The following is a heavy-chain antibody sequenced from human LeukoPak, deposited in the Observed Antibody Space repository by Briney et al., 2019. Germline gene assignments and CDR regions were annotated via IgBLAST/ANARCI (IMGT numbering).Heavy chain of an antibody. Sequence: GGSLRLSCAASGFTLSTSWMSWVRQAPGKGLEGVANIRNEGSEKPYVDSVKGRFTISRDNAKNSLFLQMNSLRAEDAAVYYCAGVDCSSTTCSPEVWGKGTTVTVSS. J-gene: IGHJ6*04. V-gene: IGHV3-7*04. D-gene: IGHD2-2*01. CDR3: AGVDCSSTTCSPEV. CDR1: GFTLSTSW. CDR2: IRNEGSEK.